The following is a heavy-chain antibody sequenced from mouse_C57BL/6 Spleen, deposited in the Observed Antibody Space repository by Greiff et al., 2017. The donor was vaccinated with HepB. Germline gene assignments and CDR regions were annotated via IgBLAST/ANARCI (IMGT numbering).Heavy chain of an antibody. D-gene: IGHD1-1*01. CDR2: IRLKSDNYAT. J-gene: IGHJ3*01. CDR3: TGGSKKEFAY. CDR1: GFTFSNYW. Sequence: EVQLVESGGGLVQPGGSMKLSCVASGFTFSNYWMNWVRQSPEKGLEWVAQIRLKSDNYATHYAESVKGRFTISRDDSKSSVYLQMNNLRAEDTGIYYCTGGSKKEFAYWGQGTLVTVSA. V-gene: IGHV6-3*01.